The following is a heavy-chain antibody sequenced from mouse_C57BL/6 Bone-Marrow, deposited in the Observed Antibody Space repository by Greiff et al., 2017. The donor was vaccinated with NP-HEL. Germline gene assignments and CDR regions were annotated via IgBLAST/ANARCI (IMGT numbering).Heavy chain of an antibody. V-gene: IGHV3-8*01. CDR1: GYSITSDY. Sequence: VQLKESGPGLAKPSQTLSLTCSVTGYSITSDYWNWIRKFPGNKLEYIGYISYSGSTYYNPSLKSLISITRDTSKNQYYLQLNCVTTEDTATYDWARGMGLRRSRAMDYWGQGTSVTVSS. D-gene: IGHD2-2*01. CDR2: ISYSGST. CDR3: ARGMGLRRSRAMDY. J-gene: IGHJ4*01.